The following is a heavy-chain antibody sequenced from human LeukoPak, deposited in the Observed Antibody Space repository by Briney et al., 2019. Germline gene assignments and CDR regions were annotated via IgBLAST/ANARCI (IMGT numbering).Heavy chain of an antibody. CDR2: IYSGGST. V-gene: IGHV3-53*01. D-gene: IGHD2-15*01. J-gene: IGHJ4*02. Sequence: GGSLRLSCAASGFTVSSNYMSWVRQAPGKGLEWVSVIYSGGSTYYADFVKGRFTISRDNSKNTLYLQMNSLRAEDTAVYYCARDCSGGSCPFDYWGQGTLVTVSS. CDR1: GFTVSSNY. CDR3: ARDCSGGSCPFDY.